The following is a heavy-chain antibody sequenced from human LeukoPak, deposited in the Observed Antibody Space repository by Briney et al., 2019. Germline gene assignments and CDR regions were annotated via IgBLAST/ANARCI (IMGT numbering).Heavy chain of an antibody. J-gene: IGHJ4*02. V-gene: IGHV3-7*01. Sequence: GGSLRLSCAASGFTFSSYWMSWVRQAPGKGLEGVANIKQEGSEKYYVDSVKGRFTISRDNAKNSLYLQMNSLRAEDTAVYYCARDAPLYYYGSGSFSFDYWGQGTLVTVSS. D-gene: IGHD3-10*01. CDR2: IKQEGSEK. CDR3: ARDAPLYYYGSGSFSFDY. CDR1: GFTFSSYW.